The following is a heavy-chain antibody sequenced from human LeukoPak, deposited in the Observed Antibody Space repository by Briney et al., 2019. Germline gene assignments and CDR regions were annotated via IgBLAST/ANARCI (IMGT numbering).Heavy chain of an antibody. CDR2: INHSVST. V-gene: IGHV4-34*01. CDR1: GGSFSGYY. J-gene: IGHJ4*02. CDR3: ARLLCSSTSCYRKEYYFDY. D-gene: IGHD2-2*02. Sequence: SETLSLTCAVYGGSFSGYYWSWIRHPPGKGLESTCEINHSVSTNYNPSLKSRVTISVDTSKNQFSLKLSSVTAADTAVYYCARLLCSSTSCYRKEYYFDYWGQGTLVTVSS.